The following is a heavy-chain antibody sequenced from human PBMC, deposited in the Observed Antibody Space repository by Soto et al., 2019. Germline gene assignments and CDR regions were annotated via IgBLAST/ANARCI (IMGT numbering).Heavy chain of an antibody. CDR1: GFTFSSDA. Sequence: EVQMLESGGALIQPGGSLRLSCVVSGFTFSSDAMSWVRQAPGKGLEWVSAITGSGDNTYYADSVEGRFTISRDNSKDTVYLQMNSLRAEDTAVYYCARDGWADWGQGTLVTVSS. J-gene: IGHJ4*02. CDR2: ITGSGDNT. V-gene: IGHV3-23*01. D-gene: IGHD1-26*01. CDR3: ARDGWAD.